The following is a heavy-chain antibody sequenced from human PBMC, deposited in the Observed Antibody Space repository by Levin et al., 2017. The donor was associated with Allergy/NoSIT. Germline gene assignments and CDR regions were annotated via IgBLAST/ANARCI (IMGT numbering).Heavy chain of an antibody. CDR1: GDSISSYF. Sequence: SETLSLTCTVSGDSISSYFWSWIRQPPGKGLEWIGYISYSGNSKYNPSLRSRVTISVDTSKNQFSLKLRSVTAADTAIYYCARDRVTAADGTYYFYGMDVWGQGTLVTVSS. V-gene: IGHV4-59*01. CDR3: ARDRVTAADGTYYFYGMDV. J-gene: IGHJ6*02. CDR2: ISYSGNS. D-gene: IGHD6-13*01.